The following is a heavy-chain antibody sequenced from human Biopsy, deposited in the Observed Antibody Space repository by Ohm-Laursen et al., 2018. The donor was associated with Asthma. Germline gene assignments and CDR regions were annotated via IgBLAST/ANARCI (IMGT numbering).Heavy chain of an antibody. CDR1: GFSFDDYA. CDR3: ARDMGAGPNQPPSGSGSSHLYGMDV. J-gene: IGHJ6*02. V-gene: IGHV3-9*01. D-gene: IGHD3-10*01. CDR2: ISWNSGTI. Sequence: SLRLSCAASGFSFDDYAMFWVRQAPGKGLEWVSGISWNSGTIGYADSVKGRFTISRDNAKNSLYLQMNSLGPEDTAVYYCARDMGAGPNQPPSGSGSSHLYGMDVWDQGATVTVSS.